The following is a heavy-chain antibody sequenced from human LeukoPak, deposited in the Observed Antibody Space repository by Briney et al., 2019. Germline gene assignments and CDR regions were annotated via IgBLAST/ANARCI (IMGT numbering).Heavy chain of an antibody. Sequence: SETLSLTCTVSGGSISSSSYYWGWIRQPPGKGLEWIGSIYYSGSTYYNPSLKSRVTISVDTSKNQFSLQLNSVTPEDTAVYYCARGYYDILTGYYWYFDLWGRGTLVTVSS. CDR2: IYYSGST. D-gene: IGHD3-9*01. V-gene: IGHV4-39*07. CDR3: ARGYYDILTGYYWYFDL. J-gene: IGHJ2*01. CDR1: GGSISSSSYY.